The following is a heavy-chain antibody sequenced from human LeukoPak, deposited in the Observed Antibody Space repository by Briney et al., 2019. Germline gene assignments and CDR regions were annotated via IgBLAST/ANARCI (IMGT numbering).Heavy chain of an antibody. CDR2: ITISGSTI. V-gene: IGHV3-11*01. CDR1: GFTLSDYY. CDR3: ARANDTLTGYFAFDI. J-gene: IGHJ3*02. D-gene: IGHD3-9*01. Sequence: PGGSLRLSCAASGFTLSDYYMSWIRQAPGKGLEWISYITISGSTIYYADSVKGRFTISRDNAKNSLYLQMTSLRAEDTAVYYCARANDTLTGYFAFDIWGQGTMVTVSS.